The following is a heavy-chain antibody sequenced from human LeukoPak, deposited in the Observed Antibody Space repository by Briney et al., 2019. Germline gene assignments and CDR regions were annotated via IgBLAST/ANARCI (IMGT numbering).Heavy chain of an antibody. CDR1: GFTFSTYA. Sequence: PGGSLRLSCAASGFTFSTYAMHWVRQAPGKGLEYVSAISSNGGSTYYASSVKGRFTISRDNSKNTLYLQTGSLRAEDMAVYYCARAYNSGWTFDYWGQGTLVTVSS. J-gene: IGHJ4*02. CDR2: ISSNGGST. D-gene: IGHD6-19*01. V-gene: IGHV3-64*01. CDR3: ARAYNSGWTFDY.